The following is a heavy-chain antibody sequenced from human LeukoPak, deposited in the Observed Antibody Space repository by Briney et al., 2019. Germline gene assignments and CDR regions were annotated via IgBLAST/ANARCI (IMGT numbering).Heavy chain of an antibody. CDR2: IIPIFGTA. CDR3: ARAEESPEWSPFDY. CDR1: GGTFSSYA. J-gene: IGHJ4*02. D-gene: IGHD3-3*01. V-gene: IGHV1-69*13. Sequence: GASVKVSCKASGGTFSSYAISWVRQAPGQGLEWMGGIIPIFGTANYAQKFQGGVTITADESTSTAYMELSSLRSEDTAVYYCARAEESPEWSPFDYWGQGTLVTVSS.